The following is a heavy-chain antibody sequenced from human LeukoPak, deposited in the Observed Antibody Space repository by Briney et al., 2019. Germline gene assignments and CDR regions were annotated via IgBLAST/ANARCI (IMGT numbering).Heavy chain of an antibody. CDR1: AGSISSSNW. CDR3: ARQKWEQQGRDYYFYGLDV. J-gene: IGHJ6*02. CDR2: IYLYGTT. Sequence: SETLSLTCAVSAGSISSSNWWSWVRQSPVKGLEWSGEIYLYGTTNYNPSLKSRVTMSVDRSKNQFSLKLSSVTAADTAVYYCARQKWEQQGRDYYFYGLDVWGPGTTVIVSS. D-gene: IGHD1-26*01. V-gene: IGHV4-4*02.